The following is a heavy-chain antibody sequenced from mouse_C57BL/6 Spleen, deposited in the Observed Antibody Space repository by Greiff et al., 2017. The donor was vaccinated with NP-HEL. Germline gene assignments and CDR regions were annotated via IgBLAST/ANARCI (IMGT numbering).Heavy chain of an antibody. CDR3: AKPMITKYAMDY. V-gene: IGHV5-12*01. CDR1: GFTFSDYY. D-gene: IGHD2-4*01. CDR2: ISNGGGST. Sequence: EVKLVESGGGLVQPGGSLKLSCAASGFTFSDYYMYWVRQTPEKRLEWVAYISNGGGSTYYPDTVKGRFTISRDNAKNTLYLQMSRLKSEDTAMYYCAKPMITKYAMDYWGQGTSVTVSS. J-gene: IGHJ4*01.